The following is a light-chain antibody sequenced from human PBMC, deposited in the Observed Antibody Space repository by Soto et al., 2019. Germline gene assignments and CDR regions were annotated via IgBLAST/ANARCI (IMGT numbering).Light chain of an antibody. CDR2: FIS. CDR1: QPISSY. V-gene: IGKV1-39*01. Sequence: DIEMTQSPSALSASVGDKVTITCRASQPISSYLNWYQHKPGEAPRLLIYFISRLQSGAPSRFSGSGSGKDFTLTIDSPQPEDTATYYCQQTYSRPVTFGQGTRL. CDR3: QQTYSRPVT. J-gene: IGKJ5*01.